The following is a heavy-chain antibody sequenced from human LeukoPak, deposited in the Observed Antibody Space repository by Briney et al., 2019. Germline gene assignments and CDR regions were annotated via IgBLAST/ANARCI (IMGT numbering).Heavy chain of an antibody. CDR3: ARDLCSGGSCYSSGLYYYYYMDV. CDR1: GFTFSRYS. J-gene: IGHJ6*03. V-gene: IGHV3-48*01. CDR2: ISSSNSTI. Sequence: GGSLRLSCAASGFTFSRYSMHWVRQAPGKGLEWVSYISSSNSTIYYVDYVTGRYPISRDNAKNSLYLQMNSLRAEDTAVYYCARDLCSGGSCYSSGLYYYYYMDVWGKGTTVTVSS. D-gene: IGHD2-15*01.